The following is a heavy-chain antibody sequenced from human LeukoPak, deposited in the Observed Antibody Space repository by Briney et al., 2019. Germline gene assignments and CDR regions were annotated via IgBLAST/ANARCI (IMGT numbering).Heavy chain of an antibody. CDR3: ARSWGKYYYDSSGYY. Sequence: GGSLRLFCAASGFNFSSYSEIWPPQARGKAVEWVSYICSSGSTIYYADSVKGRFTISRDNAKNSVYLQMNSLRDEDTAVYYCARSWGKYYYDSSGYYWGQGTLVTVSS. CDR2: ICSSGSTI. CDR1: GFNFSSYS. V-gene: IGHV3-48*02. J-gene: IGHJ4*02. D-gene: IGHD3-22*01.